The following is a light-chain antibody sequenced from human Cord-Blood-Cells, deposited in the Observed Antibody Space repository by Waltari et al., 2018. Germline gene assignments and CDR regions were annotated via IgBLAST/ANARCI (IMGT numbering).Light chain of an antibody. J-gene: IGKJ3*01. V-gene: IGKV6-21*01. CDR2: YAS. Sequence: EIQLTQYPDFLSVTPKEEVTITCRTSQSIGSSLHRYQQKPDQAPKLLIKYASQSFSGVPSRFSCRGSGTDFTLTINSLEAEDAATYYCHQSSSLPFTFGPGTKVDIK. CDR3: HQSSSLPFT. CDR1: QSIGSS.